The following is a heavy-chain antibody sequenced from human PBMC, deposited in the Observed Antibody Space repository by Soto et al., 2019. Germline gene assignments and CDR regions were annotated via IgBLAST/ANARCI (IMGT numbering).Heavy chain of an antibody. V-gene: IGHV4-4*08. CDR2: IFYNGST. CDR3: AREFFWRSSSSPTFYYYLDV. Sequence: SETLSLTCTVSGGSVSSYHWTWIRQSPGQGLEWIGYIFYNGSTDYNPSLKSRATISLSTSKRQFSLKLTPVTAADTAVYYCAREFFWRSSSSPTFYYYLDVWGKGATVTVS. D-gene: IGHD6-6*01. CDR1: GGSVSSYH. J-gene: IGHJ6*03.